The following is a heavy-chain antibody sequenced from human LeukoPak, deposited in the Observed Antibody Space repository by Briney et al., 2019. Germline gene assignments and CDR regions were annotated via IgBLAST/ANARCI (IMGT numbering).Heavy chain of an antibody. CDR2: IRYDGSNK. V-gene: IGHV3-30*02. CDR1: GFTFSSYS. J-gene: IGHJ4*02. Sequence: PGGSLRLSCAASGFTFSSYSMNWVRQAPGKGLEWVAFIRYDGSNKYYADSVKGRFTISRDNSKNTLYLQMNSLRAEDTAVYYCARDRDGYNYFDYWGQGTLVTVSS. D-gene: IGHD5-24*01. CDR3: ARDRDGYNYFDY.